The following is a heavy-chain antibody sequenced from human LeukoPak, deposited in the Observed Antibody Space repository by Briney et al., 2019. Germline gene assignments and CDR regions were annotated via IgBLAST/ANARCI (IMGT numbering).Heavy chain of an antibody. V-gene: IGHV1-46*01. CDR3: ARDKDYYDSSGYYYIDY. D-gene: IGHD3-22*01. J-gene: IGHJ4*02. Sequence: GASVKVSCKASGYTFTSYYMYWVRQAPGQGLEWMGIINPSGGSTSYAQKFQGRVTMTRDTSTSTVYMELSSLRSEDTAVYYCARDKDYYDSSGYYYIDYWGQGTLVTVSS. CDR1: GYTFTSYY. CDR2: INPSGGST.